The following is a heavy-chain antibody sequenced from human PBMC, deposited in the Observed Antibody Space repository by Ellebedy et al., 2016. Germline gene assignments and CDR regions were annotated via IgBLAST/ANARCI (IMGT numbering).Heavy chain of an antibody. V-gene: IGHV1-18*01. D-gene: IGHD1-1*01. CDR1: GGTFSSYA. CDR3: ARDGRTSDDAFDI. CDR2: ISAYNGNT. J-gene: IGHJ3*02. Sequence: ASVKVSCXASGGTFSSYAISWVRQAPGQGLEWMGWISAYNGNTNYAQKLQGRVTMTTDTSTSTAYMELRSLRSDDTAVYYCARDGRTSDDAFDIWGQGTMVTVSS.